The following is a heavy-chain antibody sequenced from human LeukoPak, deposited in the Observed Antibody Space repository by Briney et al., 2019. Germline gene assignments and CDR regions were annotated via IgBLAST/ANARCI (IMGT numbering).Heavy chain of an antibody. CDR3: AKVRGSGIAAAGTDFDY. J-gene: IGHJ4*02. CDR2: ISYDGSNK. Sequence: GRSLRLSCAASGFTFSSYAMHWVRQAPGKGLEWVAVISYDGSNKYYADSVKGRFTISRDNSKNTLYLQMNSLRAEDTAVYYCAKVRGSGIAAAGTDFDYWGQGTLVTVSS. CDR1: GFTFSSYA. D-gene: IGHD6-13*01. V-gene: IGHV3-30-3*01.